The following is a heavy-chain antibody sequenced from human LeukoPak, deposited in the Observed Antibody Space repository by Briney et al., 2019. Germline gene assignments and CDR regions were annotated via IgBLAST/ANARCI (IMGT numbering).Heavy chain of an antibody. D-gene: IGHD4-23*01. CDR1: GFSFNSYW. J-gene: IGHJ4*02. CDR3: AKGGVVRWYLFDY. Sequence: GGSLRLSCAASGFSFNSYWMTWVRQAPGKGLEWVANIRQDGYEKYYVDSVKGRFTISRDNAKNSLYLQMDSLRAEDTAVYYCAKGGVVRWYLFDYWGQGTLVTVSS. V-gene: IGHV3-7*01. CDR2: IRQDGYEK.